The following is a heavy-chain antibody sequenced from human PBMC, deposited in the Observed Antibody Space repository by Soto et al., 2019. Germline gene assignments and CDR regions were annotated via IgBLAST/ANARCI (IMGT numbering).Heavy chain of an antibody. V-gene: IGHV3-48*02. CDR2: ISSSSSTI. Sequence: GGSLRLCCAASGFTFSSYSMNWVRQAPGKGLEWVSYISSSSSTIYYADSVKGRFTISRDNAKNSLYLQMSSLRDEDTAVYYCARIGGIAVAGIVYYYYGMDVWGQGTTVTVSS. J-gene: IGHJ6*02. D-gene: IGHD6-19*01. CDR3: ARIGGIAVAGIVYYYYGMDV. CDR1: GFTFSSYS.